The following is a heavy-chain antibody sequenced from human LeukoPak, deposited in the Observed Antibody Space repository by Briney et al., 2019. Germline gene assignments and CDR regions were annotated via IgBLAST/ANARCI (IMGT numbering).Heavy chain of an antibody. D-gene: IGHD6-19*01. V-gene: IGHV5-51*01. CDR1: GYSFTSYW. Sequence: GESLKISCKGSGYSFTSYWIGWVRQMPGKGLEWMGIIYPGDSGTRYSPSFQGQVTISADKSISTAYLQWSSLKASDTAMYYCARIAVAGTYRVAAFDIWGQGTMVTVSS. CDR2: IYPGDSGT. J-gene: IGHJ3*02. CDR3: ARIAVAGTYRVAAFDI.